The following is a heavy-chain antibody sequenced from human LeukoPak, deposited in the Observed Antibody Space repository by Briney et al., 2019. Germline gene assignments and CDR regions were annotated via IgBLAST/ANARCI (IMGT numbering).Heavy chain of an antibody. D-gene: IGHD6-19*01. J-gene: IGHJ4*02. CDR2: ISGSGGST. CDR1: ELTFSNSA. CDR3: AKDDYSSGWF. Sequence: GGSLRLSCAVSELTFSNSAMSWVRQAPGKGLEWVSAISGSGGSTYYADSVKGRFTISRDNSKNTLYLQMNSLRAEDTAVYYCAKDDYSSGWFWGQGTLVTVSS. V-gene: IGHV3-23*01.